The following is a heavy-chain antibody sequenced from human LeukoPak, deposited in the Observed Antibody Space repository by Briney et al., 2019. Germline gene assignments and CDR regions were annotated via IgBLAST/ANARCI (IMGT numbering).Heavy chain of an antibody. CDR1: GYSFTSYW. D-gene: IGHD3-22*01. Sequence: GESLKISCKGSGYSFTSYWIGWVRQMPGKGLEWMGIIYPGDSDTRYSPSFQGQVTISADKSVSTAYLQWSSLKASDTAMYYCARSPPSGIVVVGSFDYWGQGTLVTVSS. J-gene: IGHJ4*02. CDR2: IYPGDSDT. V-gene: IGHV5-51*01. CDR3: ARSPPSGIVVVGSFDY.